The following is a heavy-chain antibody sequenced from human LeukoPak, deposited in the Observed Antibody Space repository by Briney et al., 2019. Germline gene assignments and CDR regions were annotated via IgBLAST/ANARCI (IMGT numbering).Heavy chain of an antibody. CDR2: ISWNSGSI. Sequence: GGSLRLSCAASGFTFDDYAMHWVRQAPGKGLEWVSGISWNSGSIGYADSVKGRFTISRDNSKNTLYLQMNSLRAEDTAVYYCAALGEYCSGGSCPNDAFDIWGQGTMVTVSS. CDR3: AALGEYCSGGSCPNDAFDI. V-gene: IGHV3-9*01. J-gene: IGHJ3*02. CDR1: GFTFDDYA. D-gene: IGHD2-15*01.